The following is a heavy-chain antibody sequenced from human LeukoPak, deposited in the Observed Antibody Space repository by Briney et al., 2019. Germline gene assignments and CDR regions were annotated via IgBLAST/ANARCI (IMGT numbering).Heavy chain of an antibody. CDR3: ATHKEGATPFDY. CDR2: IIPIFGTA. V-gene: IGHV1-69*01. CDR1: GGTFSSYA. Sequence: GASVKVSCKASGGTFSSYAISWVRQAPGQGLEWMGGIIPIFGTANYAQKFQGRVAITADESTSTAYMELSSLRSEDTAVYYCATHKEGATPFDYWGQGTLVTVSS. D-gene: IGHD1-26*01. J-gene: IGHJ4*02.